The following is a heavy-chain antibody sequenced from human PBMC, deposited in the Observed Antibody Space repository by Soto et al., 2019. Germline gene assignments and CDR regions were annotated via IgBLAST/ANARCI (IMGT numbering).Heavy chain of an antibody. J-gene: IGHJ4*02. CDR1: GFTFSSYA. V-gene: IGHV3-23*01. Sequence: GSLRLSCAASGFTFSSYAMSWVRQAPGKGLEWVSAISGSGGSTYYADSVKGRFTISRDNSKNTLYLQMNSLRAEDTAVYYCAKDIVSYYGSGSYQYFDYWGQGTLVTVSS. CDR2: ISGSGGST. D-gene: IGHD3-10*01. CDR3: AKDIVSYYGSGSYQYFDY.